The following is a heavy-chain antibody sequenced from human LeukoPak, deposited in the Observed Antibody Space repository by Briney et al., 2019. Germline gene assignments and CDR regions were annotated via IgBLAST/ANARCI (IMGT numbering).Heavy chain of an antibody. J-gene: IGHJ4*02. CDR2: ISGSGGSS. CDR3: AREVGAVPGTLNY. CDR1: GFTLSSYA. Sequence: PGESLRLSCAASGFTLSSYAMSWVRQAPGKGLEWVSVISGSGGSSNYADSVKGRFTTSRDNSKNTLFLQMNSLRADDTAVYYCAREVGAVPGTLNYWGRGTLVTVSS. D-gene: IGHD6-19*01. V-gene: IGHV3-23*01.